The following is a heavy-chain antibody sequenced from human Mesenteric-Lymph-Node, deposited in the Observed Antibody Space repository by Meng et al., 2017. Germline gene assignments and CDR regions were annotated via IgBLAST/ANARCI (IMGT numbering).Heavy chain of an antibody. V-gene: IGHV4-59*12. CDR3: ARDRYGDYQSGWFHP. CDR2: IYYSGNT. Sequence: SETLSLTCTVSGVSISGYSWSWIRQSPGKGLEWIGYIYYSGNTNYNPSLKSRATISVDTSKNQFSLKLSSVTAADTAVYYCARDRYGDYQSGWFHPWGQGTLVTVSS. CDR1: GVSISGYS. D-gene: IGHD4-17*01. J-gene: IGHJ5*02.